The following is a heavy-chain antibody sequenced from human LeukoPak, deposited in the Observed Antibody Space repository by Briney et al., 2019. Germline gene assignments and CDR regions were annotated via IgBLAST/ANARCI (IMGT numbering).Heavy chain of an antibody. D-gene: IGHD1-14*01. V-gene: IGHV4-4*02. CDR2: IHRSGSP. Sequence: SETLSLSCTVSLDSTTSNFWSWVRQPPGKGLEWIGEIHRSGSPNYNPSLQSRVTISIDRSRNQIVLELSSVTAADTAFYYCAREILGGFNPGAYWGQGTLVTVSS. CDR1: LDSTTSNF. J-gene: IGHJ4*02. CDR3: AREILGGFNPGAY.